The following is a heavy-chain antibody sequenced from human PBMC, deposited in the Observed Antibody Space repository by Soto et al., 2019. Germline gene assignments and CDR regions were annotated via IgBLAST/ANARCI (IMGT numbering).Heavy chain of an antibody. CDR3: ARDLSTTVTTSTYYGMDV. Sequence: QVQLVQSGAEVKKPGSSVKVSCKASGGTFSSYAISWVRQAPGQGLEWMGGIIPIFGTANYAQKLQGRVTITADESTSTAYMELSSLRSEDTAVYYCARDLSTTVTTSTYYGMDVWGQGTTVTVSS. D-gene: IGHD4-17*01. J-gene: IGHJ6*02. V-gene: IGHV1-69*01. CDR1: GGTFSSYA. CDR2: IIPIFGTA.